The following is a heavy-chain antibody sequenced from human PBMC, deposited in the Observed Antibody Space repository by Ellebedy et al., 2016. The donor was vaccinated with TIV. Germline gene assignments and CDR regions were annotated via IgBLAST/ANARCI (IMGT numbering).Heavy chain of an antibody. CDR1: GFTFTSFE. Sequence: GESLKISCAASGFTFTSFEMGWVRQAPGKGLEWVSGISGSGVGTSYVDSVKGRFTISRDNSKNTLYLQMNSLRAEDTAVYYCASTHSGRYFDYWGQGALVTVSS. V-gene: IGHV3-23*01. J-gene: IGHJ4*02. CDR3: ASTHSGRYFDY. CDR2: ISGSGVGT. D-gene: IGHD1-26*01.